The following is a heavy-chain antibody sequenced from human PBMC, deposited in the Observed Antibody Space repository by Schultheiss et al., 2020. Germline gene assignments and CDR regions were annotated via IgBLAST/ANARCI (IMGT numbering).Heavy chain of an antibody. Sequence: SETLSLTCTVSGGTVSSGAYYWNWIRQPPGKGLEWIGYIYYSGSTNYNPSLKSRVTISVDTSKNQFSLKLSSVTAEDTAVYYCARGWFRELFRAHYYYYMDDCGQGTTVTVSS. J-gene: IGHJ6*03. CDR3: ARGWFRELFRAHYYYYMDD. CDR2: IYYSGST. D-gene: IGHD3-10*01. CDR1: GGTVSSGAYY. V-gene: IGHV4-61*08.